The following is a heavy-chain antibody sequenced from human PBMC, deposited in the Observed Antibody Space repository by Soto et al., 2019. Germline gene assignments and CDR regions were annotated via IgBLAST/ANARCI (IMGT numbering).Heavy chain of an antibody. CDR3: VMNPGYYYDSTGYPFAF. J-gene: IGHJ4*02. CDR1: GGSINNNYYY. CDR2: ISRSGTT. D-gene: IGHD3-22*01. Sequence: SETLSLTCTVSGGSINNNYYYWGWVRQPPGKGLEWIASISRSGTTYYNPPLKSRVTKSVDTSKNTLYLQMNSLRAEDTAVYYCVMNPGYYYDSTGYPFAFWRQGTLVTVSS. V-gene: IGHV4-39*07.